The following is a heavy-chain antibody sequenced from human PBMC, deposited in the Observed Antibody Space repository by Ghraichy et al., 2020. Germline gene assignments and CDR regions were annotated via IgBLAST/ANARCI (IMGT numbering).Heavy chain of an antibody. CDR1: GITVSNNH. J-gene: IGHJ4*02. Sequence: GESLNISCAASGITVSNNHMTWVRQAPGKGPEWVSVIYSGGSIYFADSVKGRFIISRDNSKNTVYLQMKSLRVEDTARYYCARTIDTRRPGMALNPIDFWGQGTLVTVSS. V-gene: IGHV3-66*01. D-gene: IGHD5-24*01. CDR3: ARTIDTRRPGMALNPIDF. CDR2: IYSGGSI.